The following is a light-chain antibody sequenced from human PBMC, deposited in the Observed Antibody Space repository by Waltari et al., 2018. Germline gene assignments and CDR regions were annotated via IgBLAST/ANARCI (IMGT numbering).Light chain of an antibody. CDR2: GAS. Sequence: EIVLTQSPGTLSLSPGERATLSCRASQRVSSSYLAWYQQKPGKAPKLLIYGASSLQSGVPSRFSGGASGTDFTLTISSLQPEDFATYYCLQDYDYPRTFGQGTRVELK. CDR3: LQDYDYPRT. V-gene: IGKV3D-7*01. J-gene: IGKJ1*01. CDR1: QRVSSSY.